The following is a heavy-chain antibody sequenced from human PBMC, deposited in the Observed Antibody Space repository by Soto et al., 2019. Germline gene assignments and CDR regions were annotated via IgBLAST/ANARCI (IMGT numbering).Heavy chain of an antibody. CDR1: GFNFSNYI. CDR3: AKGTGDPTYYYSMDV. CDR2: IGSSGSGA. V-gene: IGHV3-23*01. D-gene: IGHD3-10*01. J-gene: IGHJ6*02. Sequence: VGSLSLSCSGSGFNFSNYIMNWVRQAPGKGLEWVSVIGSSGSGAYYAESVQGRFTITRDNSKSMVYLYMRSLRGDDMALYYCAKGTGDPTYYYSMDVWGQGTTVTVSS.